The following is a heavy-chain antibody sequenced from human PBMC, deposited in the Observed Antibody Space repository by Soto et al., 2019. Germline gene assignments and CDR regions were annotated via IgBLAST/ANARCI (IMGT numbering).Heavy chain of an antibody. V-gene: IGHV1-24*01. J-gene: IGHJ4*02. Sequence: QVQLVQSGAEVRKPGASVKVSCKVSGYSLTELSIHWVRQAPGKGPEWMGGFDPEDGEIKFAQNFQGRVTMTEDTPADTAYMELSSLRSEDTAIYYCATGLQHPVNLYYFDLWGQGTLVTVSS. CDR3: ATGLQHPVNLYYFDL. CDR2: FDPEDGEI. CDR1: GYSLTELS.